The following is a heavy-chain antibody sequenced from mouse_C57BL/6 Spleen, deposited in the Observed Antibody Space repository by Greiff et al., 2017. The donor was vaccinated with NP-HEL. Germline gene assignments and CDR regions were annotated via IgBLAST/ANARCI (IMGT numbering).Heavy chain of an antibody. CDR3: ARFLTYAMDY. J-gene: IGHJ4*01. CDR1: GYTFTSYW. CDR2: IDPSDSYT. Sequence: QVQLQQSGAELVMPGASVKLSCKASGYTFTSYWMHWVKQRPGQGLEWIGEIDPSDSYTNYNQKFKGKSTLTVDKSSSTAYMQLSSLTSEDSAVYYCARFLTYAMDYWGQGTSVTVSS. V-gene: IGHV1-69*01.